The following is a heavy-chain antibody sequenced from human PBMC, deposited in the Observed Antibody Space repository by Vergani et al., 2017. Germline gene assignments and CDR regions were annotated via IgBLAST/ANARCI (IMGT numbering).Heavy chain of an antibody. Sequence: QESGPGLVKPSDTLYLTCAVSGYSISSGYYWGWIRQPPGKGLECVALIYWNDDKQYSPSLRSRLTITKETSKNQVVLTMTNMEPVDTAKYYCAILYYDFWSGPTWFAPGGQGTLLTASS. CDR3: AILYYDFWSGPTWFAP. D-gene: IGHD3-3*01. J-gene: IGHJ5*02. V-gene: IGHV2-5*01. CDR2: IYWNDDK. CDR1: GYSISSGYY.